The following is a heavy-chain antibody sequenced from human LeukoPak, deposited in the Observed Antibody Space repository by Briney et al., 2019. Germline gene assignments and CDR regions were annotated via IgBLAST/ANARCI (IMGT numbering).Heavy chain of an antibody. CDR1: GYTFTGYY. D-gene: IGHD3-22*01. J-gene: IGHJ5*02. Sequence: GASVKVSCKASGYTFTGYYMHWVRQAPGQGLEWMGWINPNSGGTNYAQKFQGRVTMTRDTSISTAYMELSRLRSDDTAVYYCARDDYYDSSGYYLAWGQGTLVTVSS. CDR3: ARDDYYDSSGYYLA. V-gene: IGHV1-2*02. CDR2: INPNSGGT.